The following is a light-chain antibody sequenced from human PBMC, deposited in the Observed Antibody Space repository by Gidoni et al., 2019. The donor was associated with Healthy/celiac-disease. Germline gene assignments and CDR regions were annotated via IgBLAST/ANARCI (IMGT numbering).Light chain of an antibody. V-gene: IGLV1-44*01. CDR2: SNN. Sequence: QSVLPQPPSASGPPGQRLTISCSGSSSNIGSTTVNWYQQLPGTAPKLLIYSNNQRPSGVPDRFSGSKSGTAASLAISGLQSEDEADYYCAAWDDSLNGVVFGGGTKLTVL. CDR3: AAWDDSLNGVV. J-gene: IGLJ2*01. CDR1: SSNIGSTT.